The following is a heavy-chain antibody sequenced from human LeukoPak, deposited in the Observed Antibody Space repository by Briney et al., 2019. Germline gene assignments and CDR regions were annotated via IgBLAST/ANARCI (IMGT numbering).Heavy chain of an antibody. J-gene: IGHJ5*01. CDR3: ARQDGLWVGDLGGWFDF. D-gene: IGHD3-10*01. CDR2: ISTTGST. CDR1: GTSISRHY. Sequence: SETLSLTCTVSGTSISRHYWSWLRQSAGLGLEWLGSISTTGSTTYNPSLEGRVTMSEDTSQNQLSLTLSSVTAADTAVYFCARQDGLWVGDLGGWFDFWGQGIQVTVSS. V-gene: IGHV4-4*09.